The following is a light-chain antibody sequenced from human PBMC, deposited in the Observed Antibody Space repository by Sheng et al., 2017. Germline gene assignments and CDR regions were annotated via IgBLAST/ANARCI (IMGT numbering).Light chain of an antibody. CDR3: GTWDSSLRGYV. V-gene: IGLV1-51*02. J-gene: IGLJ1*01. CDR1: DPTLGIL. CDR2: EDN. Sequence: QSVLTQPPSVSAAPRTGGSPSPALEADPTLGILLFPGTNNSQEPAPRLLIYEDNRRPSGIPDRFSGSKSGTSATLGITGLQTGDEADYYCGTWDSSLRGYVFGTATKVTVL.